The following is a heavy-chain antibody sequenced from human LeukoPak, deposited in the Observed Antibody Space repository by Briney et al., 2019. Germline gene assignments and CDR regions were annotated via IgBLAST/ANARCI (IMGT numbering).Heavy chain of an antibody. D-gene: IGHD3-10*01. CDR2: ISTTGDRT. CDR1: AFTSTNYD. CDR3: AVASMVTRDGMDL. Sequence: GGSLRLSCAASAFTSTNYDMSWVRQAPGEGLEWVSSISTTGDRTYYADSVKGRFTISRDNAKNSLYLQMNSLRAEDTAVYYCAVASMVTRDGMDLWGQGTTVTVSS. V-gene: IGHV3-23*01. J-gene: IGHJ6*02.